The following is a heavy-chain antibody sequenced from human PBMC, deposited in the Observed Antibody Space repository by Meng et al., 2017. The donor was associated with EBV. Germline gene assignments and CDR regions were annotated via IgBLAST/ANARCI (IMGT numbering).Heavy chain of an antibody. CDR1: GYTFTSNG. V-gene: IGHV1-18*01. CDR3: ARGLDYFDY. J-gene: IGHJ4*02. CDR2: ISAYNGNT. Sequence: VTLVTSGAEGKKPGCSVKVPFKASGYTFTSNGISCVGQAPGQGLEWRGWISAYNGNTNYAQKLQGRVTMTTDTSTSTAYMELRSLRSDDTAVYYCARGLDYFDYWGQGTLVTVSS.